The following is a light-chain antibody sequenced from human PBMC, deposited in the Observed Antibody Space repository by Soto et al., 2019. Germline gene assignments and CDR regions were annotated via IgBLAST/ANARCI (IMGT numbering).Light chain of an antibody. V-gene: IGKV1-39*01. Sequence: DIQLTQSPSSLSASVGDRVSITCRTSQTISYYLNWYHHRPGQAPKLLIYSTSNLQGGVPSRFSGGGAGTEFTLTISSLQPEDFGSYSCQQTYNLPPTFGGGTRVQIK. CDR2: STS. CDR1: QTISYY. CDR3: QQTYNLPPT. J-gene: IGKJ4*01.